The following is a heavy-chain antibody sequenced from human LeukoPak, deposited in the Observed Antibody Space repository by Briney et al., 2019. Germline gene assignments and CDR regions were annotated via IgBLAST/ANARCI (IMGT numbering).Heavy chain of an antibody. CDR3: AREAEMNWFDP. V-gene: IGHV1-69*05. CDR2: IIPIFGTA. CDR1: GGTFSSYA. Sequence: ASVKVSCKASGGTFSSYAISWVRQAPGQGLEWKGRIIPIFGTANYAQKFQGRVTITTDESTSTAYMELSSLRSEDTAVYYCAREAEMNWFDPWGQGTLVTVSS. J-gene: IGHJ5*02.